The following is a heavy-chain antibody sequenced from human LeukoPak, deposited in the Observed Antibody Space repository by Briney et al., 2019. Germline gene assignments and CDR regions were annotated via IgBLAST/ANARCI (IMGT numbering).Heavy chain of an antibody. Sequence: PSETLSLTCAVSGYSISSGYYWGWIRQPPGKGLEWIGSIYHSGSTYYNPSLKTRVTISVDTSKNQFSLKPSSVTAADTAVYYCVSRPSNYGDYAYDYWGQGTLVTVSS. CDR2: IYHSGST. CDR3: VSRPSNYGDYAYDY. CDR1: GYSISSGYY. V-gene: IGHV4-38-2*01. J-gene: IGHJ4*02. D-gene: IGHD4-17*01.